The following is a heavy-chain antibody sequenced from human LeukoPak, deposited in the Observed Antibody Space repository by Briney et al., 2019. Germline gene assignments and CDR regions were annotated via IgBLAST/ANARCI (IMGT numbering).Heavy chain of an antibody. CDR3: ARDYCGGDCYSNYYYYYMDV. Sequence: GGSLRLSCAASGFTFSSYGMHWVRQAPGKGLEWVAVIWYDGSNKYYADSVKGRFTISRDNSKNTLYLQMNSLRAEDTAVYYCARDYCGGDCYSNYYYYYMDVWGKGTTATVSS. CDR1: GFTFSSYG. CDR2: IWYDGSNK. J-gene: IGHJ6*03. V-gene: IGHV3-33*01. D-gene: IGHD2-21*02.